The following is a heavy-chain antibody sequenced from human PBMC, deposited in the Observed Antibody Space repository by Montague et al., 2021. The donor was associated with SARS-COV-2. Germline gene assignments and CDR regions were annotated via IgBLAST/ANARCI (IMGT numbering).Heavy chain of an antibody. CDR1: GDSISSGYFY. CDR3: ARHLAISGPAAVSDY. CDR2: IHYSGIT. Sequence: SETRSLTCTVSGDSISSGYFYWGWIRQPPGKGLEWVGTIHYSGITYYNPSLKSRVTISVDTSRNQFSLKLSSVTAADTAIYYCARHLAISGPAAVSDYWGRGTLVTVSS. D-gene: IGHD2-2*01. V-gene: IGHV4-39*01. J-gene: IGHJ4*02.